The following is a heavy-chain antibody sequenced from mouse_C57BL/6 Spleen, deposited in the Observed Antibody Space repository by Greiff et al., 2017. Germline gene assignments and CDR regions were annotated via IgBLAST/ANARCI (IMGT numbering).Heavy chain of an antibody. CDR3: ARSPNWDGAGFDY. J-gene: IGHJ2*01. V-gene: IGHV1-72*01. D-gene: IGHD4-1*01. CDR2: IDPNSGGT. Sequence: QVQLKQPGAELVKPGASVKLSCKASGYTFTSYWMHWVKQRPGRGLEWIGRIDPNSGGTKYNEKFKSKATLTVDKPSSTAYMQLSSLTSEDSAVYYCARSPNWDGAGFDYWGQGTTLTVSS. CDR1: GYTFTSYW.